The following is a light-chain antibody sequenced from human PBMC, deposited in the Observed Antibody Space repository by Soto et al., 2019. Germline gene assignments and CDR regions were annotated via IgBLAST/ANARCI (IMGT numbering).Light chain of an antibody. CDR2: EVS. J-gene: IGLJ7*01. CDR3: SSYTTIKTVV. Sequence: QSALTQPASVSGSPGQSITISCTGTSSDIGTYKYVSWFQQHPGKAPKLIIFEVSNRPSGISDRFSGFKSANTAYLTISGVQPEDEADYHCSSYTTIKTVVFGGGTQLTVL. CDR1: SSDIGTYKY. V-gene: IGLV2-14*01.